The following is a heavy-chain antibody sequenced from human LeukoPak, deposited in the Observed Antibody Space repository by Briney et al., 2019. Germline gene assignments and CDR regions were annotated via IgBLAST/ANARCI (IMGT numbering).Heavy chain of an antibody. V-gene: IGHV1-8*01. Sequence: ASVKVSCKASGYTFTSYDINWVRQATGQGLEWMGWMNPNSGNTGYAQKFQGRVTMTRNTSISTAYMELSSLRSEDTVVYYCAGAFTPSDAFDIWGQGTMVTVSS. D-gene: IGHD2-15*01. CDR1: GYTFTSYD. CDR3: AGAFTPSDAFDI. CDR2: MNPNSGNT. J-gene: IGHJ3*02.